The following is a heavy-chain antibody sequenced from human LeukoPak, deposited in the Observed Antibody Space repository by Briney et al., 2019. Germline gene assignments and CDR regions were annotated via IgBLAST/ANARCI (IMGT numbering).Heavy chain of an antibody. Sequence: SETLSLTCTVSGGSISSSSYYWGWIRQPPGKGLEWIGSIYYSGSPYYNPSLKSRVTISVDTSKNQFSLKLSSVTAADTAVYYCARAPLTDYYDSSGYPYYFDYWGQGTLVTVSS. V-gene: IGHV4-39*07. CDR3: ARAPLTDYYDSSGYPYYFDY. J-gene: IGHJ4*02. CDR2: IYYSGSP. D-gene: IGHD3-22*01. CDR1: GGSISSSSYY.